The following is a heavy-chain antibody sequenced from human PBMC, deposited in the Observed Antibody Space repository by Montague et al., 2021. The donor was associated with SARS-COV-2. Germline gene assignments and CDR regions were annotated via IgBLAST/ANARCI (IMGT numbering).Heavy chain of an antibody. D-gene: IGHD1-20*01. CDR3: VRDQGRSNWNYPDY. J-gene: IGHJ4*02. V-gene: IGHV4-4*07. CDR2: IYNSGST. CDR1: GGSISGYY. Sequence: SETLSLTCTVSGGSISGYYWSWFRQSAGKGLEWIGRIYNSGSTSYNPSLKSRVTMSVDTSKNQFSLKLSPVTAADTAVYYRVRDQGRSNWNYPDYWGQGTLVTVSS.